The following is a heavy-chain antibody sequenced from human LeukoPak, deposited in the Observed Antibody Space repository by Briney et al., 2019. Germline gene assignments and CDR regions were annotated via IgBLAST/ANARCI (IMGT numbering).Heavy chain of an antibody. CDR2: IWYDGSNK. CDR1: GFTFSSYS. J-gene: IGHJ4*02. V-gene: IGHV3-33*08. Sequence: GGSLRLSCAASGFTFSSYSMHWVRQAPGKGLEWVAVIWYDGSNKYYADSVKGRFTISRDNSKNTLYLQMNSLRAEDTAVYYCARDSRRITIFGVVKSPWCLFDYWGQGTLVTVSS. D-gene: IGHD3-3*01. CDR3: ARDSRRITIFGVVKSPWCLFDY.